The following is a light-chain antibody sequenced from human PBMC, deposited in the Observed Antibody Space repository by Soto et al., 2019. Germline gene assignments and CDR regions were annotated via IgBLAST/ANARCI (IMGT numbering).Light chain of an antibody. CDR3: QQYYTTPT. V-gene: IGKV4-1*01. CDR2: WAS. CDR1: QSLLYIANNKNY. J-gene: IGKJ4*01. Sequence: DIVMTQFPDSLGVSLGERATINCRSWQSLLYIANNKNYLAWYQQKPGQPPKLLISWASARESGVPDRFSGSGSGTDFTLTISSLQAEDVAVYYCQQYYTTPTFGGGTKVEIK.